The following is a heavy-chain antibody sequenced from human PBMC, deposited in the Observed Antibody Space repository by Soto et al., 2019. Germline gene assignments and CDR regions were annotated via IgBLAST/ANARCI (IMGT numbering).Heavy chain of an antibody. J-gene: IGHJ6*03. V-gene: IGHV3-7*03. CDR2: IKQDGSEK. Sequence: GGSLRHSCAASGFTFSSYWMSWVRQAPGKGLEWVANIKQDGSEKYYVDSVKGRLTISRDNAKNSLYLQINSLRAEDTAVYYCARVAGGTDYYYFYMDVWGKGNTVTFP. D-gene: IGHD1-1*01. CDR3: ARVAGGTDYYYFYMDV. CDR1: GFTFSSYW.